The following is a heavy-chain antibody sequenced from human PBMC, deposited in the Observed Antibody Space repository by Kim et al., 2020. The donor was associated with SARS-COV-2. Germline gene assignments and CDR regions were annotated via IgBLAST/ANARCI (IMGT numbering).Heavy chain of an antibody. D-gene: IGHD6-13*01. CDR3: ARNEEAVGNGDH. Sequence: ETLSLTCSVSGDSVSRGSHYWSWIRQPPGKGLEWIGYMFYTGRGDYNPSLKSRVTISVDTSKNQVFLKLSSVTAADTAVYYCARNEEAVGNGDHWGQGT. CDR2: MFYTGRG. CDR1: GDSVSRGSHY. J-gene: IGHJ4*02. V-gene: IGHV4-61*01.